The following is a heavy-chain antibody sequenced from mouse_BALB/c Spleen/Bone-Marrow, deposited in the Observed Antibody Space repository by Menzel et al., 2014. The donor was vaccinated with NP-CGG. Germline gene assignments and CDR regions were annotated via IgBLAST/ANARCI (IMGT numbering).Heavy chain of an antibody. CDR1: GFNIIYAY. V-gene: IGHV14-3*02. CDR2: IYPANGNT. Sequence: EVKLMESGAELVKPGASVKLSCTASGFNIIYAYIHWVKRRPEQGLEWIGRIYPANGNTNYDPDFQGKATITADTSSNTAYLHLNSLTSEDTAVYYCARSPGEVNYWGQGTLVTVSA. J-gene: IGHJ3*01. CDR3: ARSPGEVNY. D-gene: IGHD1-3*01.